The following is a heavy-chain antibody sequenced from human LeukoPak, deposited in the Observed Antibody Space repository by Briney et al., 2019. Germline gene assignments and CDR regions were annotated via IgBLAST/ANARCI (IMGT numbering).Heavy chain of an antibody. J-gene: IGHJ4*02. Sequence: GGSLRLSCAASGFTFSSYAMSWVRQAPGKGLEWVSAISGSGGSTYYADSVKGRFTISRDNSKNTLYLQMNSLRAEDTAVYYCAKDKGYFDWLSYFDYWGQGTLVTVFS. V-gene: IGHV3-23*01. CDR3: AKDKGYFDWLSYFDY. CDR2: ISGSGGST. D-gene: IGHD3-9*01. CDR1: GFTFSSYA.